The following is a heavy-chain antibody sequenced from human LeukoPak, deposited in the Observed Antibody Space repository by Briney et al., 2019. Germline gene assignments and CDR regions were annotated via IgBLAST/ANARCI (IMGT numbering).Heavy chain of an antibody. J-gene: IGHJ4*02. CDR1: GGSISSFY. CDR2: VYYSGST. Sequence: SETLSLTCNVSGGSISSFYWNWIRQPPGKALEWIATVYYSGSTYYNPSLQSRVTISIDTSKKQFSLKLSSVTAADTAVYYCAGLGGGYFFPFDYWGQGTLVTVSS. V-gene: IGHV4-59*12. D-gene: IGHD3-22*01. CDR3: AGLGGGYFFPFDY.